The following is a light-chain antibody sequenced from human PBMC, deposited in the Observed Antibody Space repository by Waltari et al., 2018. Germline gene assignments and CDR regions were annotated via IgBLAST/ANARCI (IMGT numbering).Light chain of an antibody. Sequence: DIQMTQSPCSRSASVGDRVTTTCRASQRISSYLNWYQQKPGKAPKLLIYAASSLESGVPSRFSGSGFGTDFTLTINGLQAEDYAAYYCQQTYNNFRTFGQGTKVDVK. V-gene: IGKV1-39*01. CDR3: QQTYNNFRT. CDR1: QRISSY. CDR2: AAS. J-gene: IGKJ1*01.